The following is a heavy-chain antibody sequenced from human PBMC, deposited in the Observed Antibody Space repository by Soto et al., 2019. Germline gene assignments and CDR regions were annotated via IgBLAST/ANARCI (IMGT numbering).Heavy chain of an antibody. CDR2: IYPVDSKT. J-gene: IGHJ4*02. D-gene: IGHD3-22*01. V-gene: IGHV5-51*01. Sequence: GEPLEISCKGSGFTFTNYLIAWVRQMPGKGLEWMGIIYPVDSKTRFSPSFQGQVPISADKSVSTAFLQWSSLNASDTAMYYCARHHNYFDSSGYYYSDYWGQGTLVTVSS. CDR3: ARHHNYFDSSGYYYSDY. CDR1: GFTFTNYL.